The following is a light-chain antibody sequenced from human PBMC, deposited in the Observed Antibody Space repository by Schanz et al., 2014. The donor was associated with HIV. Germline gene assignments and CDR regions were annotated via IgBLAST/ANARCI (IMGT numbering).Light chain of an antibody. J-gene: IGKJ2*01. CDR1: QNIRNY. CDR3: QQSYSIPYT. CDR2: AAS. V-gene: IGKV1-39*01. Sequence: DIQVTQSPSSLSASVGDRVTITCRASQNIRNYLNWYQQTPGKAPKSLIYAASSLQSGVPSRFSGSGFGTDFTLTISSLQPEDFGIYFCQQSYSIPYTFGQGTKLEIK.